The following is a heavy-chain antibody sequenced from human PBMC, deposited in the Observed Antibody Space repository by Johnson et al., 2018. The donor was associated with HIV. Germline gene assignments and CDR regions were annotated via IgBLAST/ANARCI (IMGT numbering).Heavy chain of an antibody. D-gene: IGHD1-7*01. J-gene: IGHJ3*02. Sequence: QVQLVESGGGVVQPGRSLRLSCAASGFTFSSYAMHWVRQAPGKGLEWVAVISYDGSNKYYADSVNGRFTISRDNSKNTLYLQMNSLRAEDTAVYYCERDGTTTYAFDIWGQGTMVTVSS. CDR2: ISYDGSNK. CDR3: ERDGTTTYAFDI. V-gene: IGHV3-30-3*01. CDR1: GFTFSSYA.